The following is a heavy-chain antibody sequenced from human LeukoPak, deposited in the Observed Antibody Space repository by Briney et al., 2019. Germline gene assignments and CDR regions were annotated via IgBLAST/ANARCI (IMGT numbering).Heavy chain of an antibody. D-gene: IGHD3-16*02. Sequence: GGSLRLSCAASGFTFSNFAMSWVRQAPGKGLEWVSAISGGADGPYYADSVKGRFTISRDNPKNTLYLQMNSLRAEDTAVYYCAKFEGHPWGTYRLDYWGQGTLVTVSS. CDR1: GFTFSNFA. V-gene: IGHV3-23*01. CDR2: ISGGADGP. CDR3: AKFEGHPWGTYRLDY. J-gene: IGHJ4*02.